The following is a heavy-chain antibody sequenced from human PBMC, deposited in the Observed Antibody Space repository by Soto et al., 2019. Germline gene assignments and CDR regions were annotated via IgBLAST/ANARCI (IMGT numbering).Heavy chain of an antibody. CDR2: IYNDGTYS. D-gene: IGHD3-10*01. Sequence: GESLRLSCAASGFIFKMYWMHWVRQSPGKGLVWISRIYNDGTYSDYADSVRGRFTISRDNVNDTLYLQMNNLRAEDSGLYYCTRGPRPISTGTGAYWGQGTQVTVSS. V-gene: IGHV3-74*01. J-gene: IGHJ4*02. CDR1: GFIFKMYW. CDR3: TRGPRPISTGTGAY.